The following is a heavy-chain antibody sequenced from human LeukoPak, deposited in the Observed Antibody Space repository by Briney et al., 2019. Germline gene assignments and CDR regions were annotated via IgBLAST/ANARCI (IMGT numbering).Heavy chain of an antibody. CDR1: GGSISSSSYY. J-gene: IGHJ4*02. CDR3: ARDSGSYQLFDY. D-gene: IGHD1-26*01. CDR2: IYYSGST. Sequence: SETLSLTCTVSGGSISSSSYYWGWLRQPPGTGLEWIGSIYYSGSTYYNPSLKSRVTISVDTSKNQFSLKLSSVTAADTAVYYCARDSGSYQLFDYWGQGTLVTVSS. V-gene: IGHV4-39*02.